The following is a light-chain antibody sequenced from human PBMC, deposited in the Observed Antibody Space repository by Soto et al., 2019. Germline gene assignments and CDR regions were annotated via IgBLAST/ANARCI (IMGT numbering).Light chain of an antibody. V-gene: IGKV3-20*01. CDR1: LSVSSSY. J-gene: IGKJ2*01. Sequence: EIGLTQSPGTLSLSPGERATLSCRASLSVSSSYLAWYQQKPGQAPRLLIYGASSRATGIPDRFSGSGSGTDFTLTSSRLEPEDFAVYYCQQYGSSSYTFGQGTKLEIK. CDR3: QQYGSSSYT. CDR2: GAS.